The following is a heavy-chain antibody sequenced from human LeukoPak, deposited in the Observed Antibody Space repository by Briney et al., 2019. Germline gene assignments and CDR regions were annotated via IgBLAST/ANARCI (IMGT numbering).Heavy chain of an antibody. CDR2: INPDSGDT. Sequence: ASVKISCKASGYTFTGYYIHWVRQAPGQGPEWLGWINPDSGDTHFAQKFQDRVTMTRDPSISTAYLQWSSLKASDTAMYYCARSHTAMLTGSYWGQGTLVTVSS. D-gene: IGHD5-18*01. CDR3: ARSHTAMLTGSY. CDR1: GYTFTGYY. J-gene: IGHJ4*02. V-gene: IGHV1-2*02.